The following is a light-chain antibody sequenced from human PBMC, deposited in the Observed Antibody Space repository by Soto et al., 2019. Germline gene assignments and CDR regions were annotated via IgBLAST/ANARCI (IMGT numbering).Light chain of an antibody. V-gene: IGKV1-6*01. J-gene: IGKJ2*01. CDR3: LPDYNYPYT. Sequence: AIQMTQSPSSLSASVGDRVSITCRASQDIRKDLGWYQQKPGKAPKLLIYGASSLRNGVPSRFSGDGSGTDFTLTISSLQPEDFATYYCLPDYNYPYTFGQGTKLDIK. CDR1: QDIRKD. CDR2: GAS.